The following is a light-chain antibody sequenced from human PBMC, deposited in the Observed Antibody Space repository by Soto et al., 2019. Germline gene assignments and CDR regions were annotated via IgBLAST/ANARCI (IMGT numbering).Light chain of an antibody. CDR1: QSVSST. Sequence: EILLTQSPSTLSLSPGEGATLSCRASQSVSSTYLAWYQQKPGQAPRLLIYDASTRATGIPPRFSGGGSGTEFTVTISSLQSEDFAIYYCQQYDIWPPYTFGQGTKVDIK. CDR3: QQYDIWPPYT. J-gene: IGKJ2*01. V-gene: IGKV3-15*01. CDR2: DAS.